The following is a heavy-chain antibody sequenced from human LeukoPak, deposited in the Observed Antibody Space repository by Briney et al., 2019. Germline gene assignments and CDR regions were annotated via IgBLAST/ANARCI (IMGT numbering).Heavy chain of an antibody. D-gene: IGHD3-10*01. J-gene: IGHJ4*02. V-gene: IGHV4-4*02. CDR3: ARRGGDEPDY. CDR2: IFHSGST. CDR1: GGSIRSSYW. Sequence: SETLSLTCAVSGGSIRSSYWWSWVRQSPGKGLEWIGEIFHSGSTNYNPSLKSRVTISVDKSKNQFSLKLISVTAADTAVYYCARRGGDEPDYWGQGTLVTVSS.